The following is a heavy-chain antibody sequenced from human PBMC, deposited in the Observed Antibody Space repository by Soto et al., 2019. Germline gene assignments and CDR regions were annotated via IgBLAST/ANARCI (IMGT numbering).Heavy chain of an antibody. D-gene: IGHD2-15*01. CDR3: AKGYSDYFDY. Sequence: QVQLVESGGGAVQPGRSLRLSCAVSGITFSNYGMHWVRQAPGMGLEWVSVISSEGTNKYYADSVKGRFTISRDNSKNTLYLQMNSLRAEDTAVYYCAKGYSDYFDYWGQGTLVTVSS. CDR1: GITFSNYG. V-gene: IGHV3-30*18. J-gene: IGHJ4*02. CDR2: ISSEGTNK.